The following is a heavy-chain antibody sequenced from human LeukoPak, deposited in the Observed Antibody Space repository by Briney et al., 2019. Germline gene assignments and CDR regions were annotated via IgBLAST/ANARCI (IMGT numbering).Heavy chain of an antibody. J-gene: IGHJ4*02. D-gene: IGHD3-22*01. CDR2: IYYSGST. CDR1: GGSISSYY. CDR3: AREAGRGYYYDSSGFDY. Sequence: KPSETLSLTCTVSGGSISSYYWSWIRQPPGKGLKWIGYIYYSGSTNYNPSLKSRVTISVDTSKNQFSLKLSSVTAADTAVYYCAREAGRGYYYDSSGFDYWGQGTLVTVSS. V-gene: IGHV4-59*01.